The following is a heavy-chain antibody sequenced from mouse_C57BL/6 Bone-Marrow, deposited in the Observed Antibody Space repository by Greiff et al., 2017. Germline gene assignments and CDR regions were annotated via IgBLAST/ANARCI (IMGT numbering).Heavy chain of an antibody. Sequence: EVKVVESGAELVRPGASVKLSCTASGFNIKDDYMHWVKQRPEQGLEWIGWIDPENGDTEYASKFQGKATITADTSSNTAYLQLSSLTSEDTAVYYCTRDYYGSSYGYWGQGTTLTVSS. CDR1: GFNIKDDY. J-gene: IGHJ2*01. CDR3: TRDYYGSSYGY. V-gene: IGHV14-4*01. CDR2: IDPENGDT. D-gene: IGHD1-1*01.